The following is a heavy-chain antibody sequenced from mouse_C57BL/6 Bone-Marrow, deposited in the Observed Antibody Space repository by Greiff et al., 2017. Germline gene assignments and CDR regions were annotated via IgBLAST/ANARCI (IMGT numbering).Heavy chain of an antibody. V-gene: IGHV7-3*01. CDR2: IRNKANGYTT. CDR1: GFTFPDYY. CDR3: ARSLTVLDY. D-gene: IGHD4-1*01. J-gene: IGHJ2*01. Sequence: EVKLMESGGGLVQPGGSLSLSCAASGFTFPDYYMSWVRQPPGKALEWLGFIRNKANGYTTEYSASVKGRFTISRDNSQSILYLQMNALRAEDSATYDCARSLTVLDYWGQGTTLTVSA.